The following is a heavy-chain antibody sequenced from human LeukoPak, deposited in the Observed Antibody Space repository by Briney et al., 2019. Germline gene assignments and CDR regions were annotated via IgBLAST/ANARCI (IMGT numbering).Heavy chain of an antibody. D-gene: IGHD6-19*01. Sequence: GGSLRLSCAASGFTFSSYGMHWVRQAPGEGLEWVAVISYDGSNKYYADSVKGRFTISRDNSKNTLYLQMNSLRAEDTAVYYCASAIAVAGTGFDYWGQGTLVTVSS. CDR2: ISYDGSNK. J-gene: IGHJ4*02. CDR1: GFTFSSYG. CDR3: ASAIAVAGTGFDY. V-gene: IGHV3-30*03.